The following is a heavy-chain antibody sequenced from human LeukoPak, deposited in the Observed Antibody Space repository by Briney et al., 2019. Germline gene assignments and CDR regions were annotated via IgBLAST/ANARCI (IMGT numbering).Heavy chain of an antibody. CDR1: GLTFSSYS. CDR2: ISSSSSYI. V-gene: IGHV3-21*01. CDR3: ARRRRYSDSTGYCPDFDF. J-gene: IGHJ4*02. D-gene: IGHD3-22*01. Sequence: GGSLRLSCAASGLTFSSYSMNWVRQAPGKGLEWVSSISSSSSYIYYADSVKGRFTISRDNAKNSLYLQMNSLRAEDTAVYYCARRRRYSDSTGYCPDFDFWGQGTLVTVSS.